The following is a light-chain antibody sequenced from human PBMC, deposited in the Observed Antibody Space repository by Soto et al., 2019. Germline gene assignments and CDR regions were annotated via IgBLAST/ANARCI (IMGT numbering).Light chain of an antibody. CDR3: QSYDNSLSAWV. CDR1: SSNIGAAYD. CDR2: ANS. Sequence: QAVVTQPPSVSGAPGQRVTISCTGSSSNIGAAYDVPWYQQLPGRAPKLLIYANSSRPSGVPDRFSASRSGTSASLAIAGLQAEDEADYYCQSYDNSLSAWVFGGGTQLTVL. J-gene: IGLJ3*02. V-gene: IGLV1-40*01.